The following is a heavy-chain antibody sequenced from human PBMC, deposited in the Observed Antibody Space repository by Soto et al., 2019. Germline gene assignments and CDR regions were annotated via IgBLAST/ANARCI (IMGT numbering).Heavy chain of an antibody. CDR3: ARADEIVLMVYAILRNDYYYGMDV. D-gene: IGHD2-8*01. Sequence: QVQLVQSGAEVKKPGSSVKVSCKASGGTFSSYAISWVRQAPGQGLEWMGGIIPIFGTANYAQKFQGRVTITADESTITAYMELGSLRSEDSAVYYCARADEIVLMVYAILRNDYYYGMDVWGKATTVTVSS. CDR1: GGTFSSYA. J-gene: IGHJ6*04. V-gene: IGHV1-69*19. CDR2: IIPIFGTA.